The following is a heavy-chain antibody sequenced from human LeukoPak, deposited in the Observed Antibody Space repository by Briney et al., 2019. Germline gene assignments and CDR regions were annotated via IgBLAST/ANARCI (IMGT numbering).Heavy chain of an antibody. CDR3: ARERFFGLDV. J-gene: IGHJ6*02. Sequence: GGSLRLSCAASGFTFSSYEMNWVRQAPGKGLVWVSRINIHGSYTNYADSVRGRFTISRDNAENMLYLQMNSLRDEDTAVYYCARERFFGLDVWGQGTTITVSS. CDR2: INIHGSYT. V-gene: IGHV3-74*01. CDR1: GFTFSSYE.